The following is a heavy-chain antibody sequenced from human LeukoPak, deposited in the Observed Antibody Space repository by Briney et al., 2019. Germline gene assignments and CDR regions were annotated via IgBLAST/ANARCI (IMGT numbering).Heavy chain of an antibody. D-gene: IGHD3-3*01. CDR3: ATEGSGRSLDP. CDR2: IKQDGSQN. J-gene: IGHJ5*02. CDR1: GFIFSNVW. Sequence: GGSLRLSCAASGFIFSNVWMSWVRQAPGKGLEWVANIKQDGSQNYYVDSVKGRFTISRDTARNSLHLQINSLRAEDTAMYYCATEGSGRSLDPWGQGTLVTVSS. V-gene: IGHV3-7*01.